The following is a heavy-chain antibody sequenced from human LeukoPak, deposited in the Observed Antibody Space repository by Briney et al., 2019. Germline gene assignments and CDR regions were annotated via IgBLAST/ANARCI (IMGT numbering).Heavy chain of an antibody. V-gene: IGHV4-38-2*02. J-gene: IGHJ4*02. CDR3: ARATAPFDY. CDR1: GYSISSGYY. CDR2: IYHSGST. D-gene: IGHD5-18*01. Sequence: SETLSLTCTVSGYSISSGYYWGWIRQPPGKGLEWIGSIYHSGSTYYNPSLKSRVTISVDTSKNQFSLKLSSVTAADTAVYYCARATAPFDYWGQGTLVTVSS.